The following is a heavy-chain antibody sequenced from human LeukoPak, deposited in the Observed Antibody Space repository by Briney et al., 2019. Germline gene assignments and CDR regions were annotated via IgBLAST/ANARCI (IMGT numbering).Heavy chain of an antibody. CDR2: IWYDGSNK. J-gene: IGHJ4*02. CDR3: ATVRGCGGDCYYLDY. Sequence: GGSLGLSCAASGFTFRNYGMNWVRRAPGKGLEWVTIIWYDGSNKYYADSVKGRFIISRDNSKNTLYLQMNSLRAEDTAVYYCATVRGCGGDCYYLDYWGQGTLVTVSS. V-gene: IGHV3-33*01. D-gene: IGHD2-21*02. CDR1: GFTFRNYG.